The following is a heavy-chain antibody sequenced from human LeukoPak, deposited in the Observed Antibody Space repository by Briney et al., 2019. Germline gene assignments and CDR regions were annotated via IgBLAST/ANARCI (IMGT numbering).Heavy chain of an antibody. D-gene: IGHD2-15*01. J-gene: IGHJ6*02. Sequence: GGSLRLSCAASGFTVSSNYMSWVRQAPGKGLEWVSVIYSGGSTYYADSVKGRFTISRHNSKNTLYLQMNSLRAEGTAVYYCARELFYCSGGSCYYYYGMDVWGQGTTVTVSS. CDR1: GFTVSSNY. V-gene: IGHV3-53*04. CDR2: IYSGGST. CDR3: ARELFYCSGGSCYYYYGMDV.